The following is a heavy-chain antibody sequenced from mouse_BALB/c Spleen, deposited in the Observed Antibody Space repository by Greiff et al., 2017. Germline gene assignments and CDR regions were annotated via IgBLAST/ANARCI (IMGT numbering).Heavy chain of an antibody. V-gene: IGHV5-17*02. CDR1: GFTFSSFG. D-gene: IGHD1-2*01. CDR2: ISSGSSTI. CDR3: ARRVLRLPFAY. J-gene: IGHJ3*01. Sequence: EVQGVESGGGLVQPGGSRKLSCAASGFTFSSFGMHWVRQAPAKGLEWVAYISSGSSTIYYADTVKGRFTISRDNPKNTLFLQMTSLRSEDTAMYYCARRVLRLPFAYWGQGTLVTVSA.